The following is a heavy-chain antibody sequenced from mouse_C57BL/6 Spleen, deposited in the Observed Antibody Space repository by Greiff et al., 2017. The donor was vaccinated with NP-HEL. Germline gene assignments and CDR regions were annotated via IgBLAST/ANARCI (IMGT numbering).Heavy chain of an antibody. CDR2: INYDGSST. D-gene: IGHD1-1*01. V-gene: IGHV5-16*01. J-gene: IGHJ4*01. Sequence: EVNVVESEGGLVQPGSSMKLSCTASGFTFSDYYMAWVRQVPEKGLEWVANINYDGSSTYYLDSLKSRFIISRDNAKNILYLQMSSLKSEDTATYYCARGAITTVVAPYYYAMDYWGQGTSVTVSS. CDR3: ARGAITTVVAPYYYAMDY. CDR1: GFTFSDYY.